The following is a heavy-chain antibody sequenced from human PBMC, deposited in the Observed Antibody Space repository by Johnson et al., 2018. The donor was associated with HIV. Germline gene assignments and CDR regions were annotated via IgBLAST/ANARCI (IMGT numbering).Heavy chain of an antibody. Sequence: HVQLVESGGGVVQPGRSLRLSCIVSGFTFSSYAMHWVRQAPGKGLEWVAVISYDGSNKYDADSVKGRFTISRDNSKNTLYLQMNSLRSEDTAVYYCAIGGGCGGDCYSGYDAFDIWGQGTMVTVSS. D-gene: IGHD2-21*01. J-gene: IGHJ3*02. CDR2: ISYDGSNK. CDR1: GFTFSSYA. V-gene: IGHV3-30*04. CDR3: AIGGGCGGDCYSGYDAFDI.